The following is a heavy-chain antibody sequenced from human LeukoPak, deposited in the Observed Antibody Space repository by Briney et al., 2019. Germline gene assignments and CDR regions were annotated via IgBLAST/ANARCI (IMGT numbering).Heavy chain of an antibody. V-gene: IGHV1-18*01. CDR2: ISAYNGNT. CDR1: GYTFTNYG. J-gene: IGHJ4*02. CDR3: ARSATHRLTWTDRSQWLPLDY. Sequence: ASVKVSCKASGYTFTNYGLSWVRQAPGQGLERMGRISAYNGNTNYAQKFQGRVTMTTDTSTNTAYMELRSLRSDDTAVYYCARSATHRLTWTDRSQWLPLDYWGQGTLVTVSS. D-gene: IGHD5-18*01.